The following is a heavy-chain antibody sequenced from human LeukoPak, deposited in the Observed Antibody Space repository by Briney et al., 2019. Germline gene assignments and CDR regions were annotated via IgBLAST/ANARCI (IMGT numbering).Heavy chain of an antibody. CDR1: GGTFSSYA. V-gene: IGHV1-69*04. CDR2: IIPILGIA. D-gene: IGHD3-22*01. CDR3: ARGSYYYDSSAEYFQH. Sequence: SVKVSCKASGGTFSSYAISWVRQAPGQGLEWMGRIIPILGIANYAQKFQGRVTITADKSTSTAYMELSSLRSEDTAVYYCARGSYYYDSSAEYFQHWGQGTLATVSS. J-gene: IGHJ1*01.